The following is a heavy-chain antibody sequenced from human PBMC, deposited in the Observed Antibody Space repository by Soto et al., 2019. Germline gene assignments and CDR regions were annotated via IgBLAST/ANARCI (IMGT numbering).Heavy chain of an antibody. Sequence: QVQLQESGPGLVTPSPTLSLTCTVSGGSISSGDYYWSWIRQPPGNALECIGYPYYRGSTYSSPSLKGRVTVSGDTAKNQCSGKLSSLTAADTAVYYCASGGCGGGDCYSWFDPWCQGGLVTVSS. CDR1: GGSISSGDYY. CDR2: PYYRGST. D-gene: IGHD2-21*02. V-gene: IGHV4-30-4*01. J-gene: IGHJ5*02. CDR3: ASGGCGGGDCYSWFDP.